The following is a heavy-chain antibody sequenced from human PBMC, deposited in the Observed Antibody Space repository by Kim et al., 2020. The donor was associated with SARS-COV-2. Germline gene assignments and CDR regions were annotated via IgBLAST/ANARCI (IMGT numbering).Heavy chain of an antibody. D-gene: IGHD5-18*01. CDR2: INPSGGST. V-gene: IGHV1-46*01. J-gene: IGHJ6*02. CDR1: GYTFTSYY. CDR3: ARDYVDTAMVSARYYYYYGMDV. Sequence: ASVKVSCKASGYTFTSYYMHWVRQAPGQGLEWMGIINPSGGSTSYAQKFQGRVTMTRDTSTSTVYMELSSLRSEDTAVYYCARDYVDTAMVSARYYYYYGMDVWGQGTTVTVSS.